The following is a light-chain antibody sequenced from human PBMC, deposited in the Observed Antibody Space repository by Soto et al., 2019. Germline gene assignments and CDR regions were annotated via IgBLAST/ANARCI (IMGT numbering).Light chain of an antibody. J-gene: IGLJ2*01. CDR1: SSDVGGYDY. CDR2: DVS. Sequence: QSVLTQPASVSGSPGQSITISCTGSSSDVGGYDYVSWYQQHPGKAPKLMIYDVSNRPSGVSNRFSGSKSGNTASLTTSGLQAEDEADYYCCSFTSITGVVVFGGGTKLTVL. CDR3: CSFTSITGVVV. V-gene: IGLV2-14*03.